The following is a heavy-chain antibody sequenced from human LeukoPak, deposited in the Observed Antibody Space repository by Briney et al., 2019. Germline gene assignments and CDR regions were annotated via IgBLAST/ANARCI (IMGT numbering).Heavy chain of an antibody. J-gene: IGHJ4*02. D-gene: IGHD3-16*01. CDR1: AGSISSYY. CDR2: IYYSGST. V-gene: IGHV4-59*01. CDR3: ARDTGGRFDY. Sequence: PSETLSLTCTVSAGSISSYYWSWIRQPPGKGLQWIGYIYYSGSTNYNPSLKSRVTISVDTSKNQFSLKLSSVTAADTAVYYCARDTGGRFDYWGQGTLVTVSS.